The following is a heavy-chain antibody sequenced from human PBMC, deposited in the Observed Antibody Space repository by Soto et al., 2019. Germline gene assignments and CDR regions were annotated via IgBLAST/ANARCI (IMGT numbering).Heavy chain of an antibody. V-gene: IGHV4-30-2*01. CDR1: GGSISSGGYS. Sequence: SETLSLTCAVSGGSISSGGYSWSWIRQPPGKGLEWIGYIYHSGSTYYNPSLKSRVTISVDTSKNQFSLKLSSVTAADTAVYYCARGAKYSSSWYRWFDPWGQGTLVTVSS. CDR3: ARGAKYSSSWYRWFDP. D-gene: IGHD6-13*01. J-gene: IGHJ5*02. CDR2: IYHSGST.